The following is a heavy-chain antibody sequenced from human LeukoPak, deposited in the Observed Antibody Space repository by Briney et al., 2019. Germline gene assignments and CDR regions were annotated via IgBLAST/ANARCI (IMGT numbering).Heavy chain of an antibody. CDR1: GYTFTCYD. D-gene: IGHD3-22*01. J-gene: IGHJ4*02. CDR3: ARALHYYYDSSGSDY. Sequence: ASVKVSCKASGYTFTCYDINWVRQATGQGLEWMGWMNPNSGNTGYAQKFQGRVAMTRNTSISTAYMELSSLRSEDTAVYYCARALHYYYDSSGSDYWGQGTLVTVSS. CDR2: MNPNSGNT. V-gene: IGHV1-8*01.